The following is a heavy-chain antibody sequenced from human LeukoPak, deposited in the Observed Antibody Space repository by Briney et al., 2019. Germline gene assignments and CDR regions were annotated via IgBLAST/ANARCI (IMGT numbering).Heavy chain of an antibody. D-gene: IGHD3-10*01. CDR1: GGSISSSSYY. J-gene: IGHJ3*02. CDR3: ARHLRRAGAFDI. V-gene: IGHV4-39*01. Sequence: SETLSLTCTVSGGSISSSSYYWGWIRQPPGKGLEWIGSIYCSGSTYYNPSLKSRVTISVDTPKNQFSLRLSSVTAADTAVYYCARHLRRAGAFDIWGQGTMVTVSS. CDR2: IYCSGST.